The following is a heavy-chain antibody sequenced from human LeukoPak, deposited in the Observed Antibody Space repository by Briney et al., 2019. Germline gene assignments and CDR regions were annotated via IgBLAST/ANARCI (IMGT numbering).Heavy chain of an antibody. CDR1: GYTFTGYY. CDR2: INPNSGGT. D-gene: IGHD3-10*01. Sequence: ASVKVSCKASGYTFTGYYMHWVRQAPGQGLEWMGWINPNSGGTNYAQNFQGRVTMTRDTSISTAYMELSRLRSDDTAVYYCARLLWFGELSTRTRRYFDYWGQGTLVTVSS. J-gene: IGHJ4*02. V-gene: IGHV1-2*02. CDR3: ARLLWFGELSTRTRRYFDY.